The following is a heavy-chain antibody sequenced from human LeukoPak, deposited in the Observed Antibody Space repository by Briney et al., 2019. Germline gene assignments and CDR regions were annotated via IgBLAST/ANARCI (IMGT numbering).Heavy chain of an antibody. J-gene: IGHJ4*02. Sequence: PGGSLRLSCAASGFTFSSYWMSWVRQAPGKGLEWVANIKQDGSVKYYVDSAKGRFTISRDNAKNSLYLQMNSLRAEDTAVYYCARDGYSSNWYFDYWGQGTLVTVSS. CDR3: ARDGYSSNWYFDY. V-gene: IGHV3-7*01. D-gene: IGHD6-13*01. CDR2: IKQDGSVK. CDR1: GFTFSSYW.